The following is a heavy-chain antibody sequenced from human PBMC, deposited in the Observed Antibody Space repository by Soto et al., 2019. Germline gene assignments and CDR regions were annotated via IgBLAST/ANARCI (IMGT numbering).Heavy chain of an antibody. CDR2: IYYSGST. CDR1: GGSISSGGYY. D-gene: IGHD4-4*01. CDR3: ARVYSNYGIPLYYFDY. Sequence: PSETLSLTCTVSGGSISSGGYYWSWIRQHPGKGLEWIGYIYYSGSTYYNPSLKSRVTISVDTSKNQFSLKLSSVTAADTAVYYCARVYSNYGIPLYYFDYWGQGTLVTVSS. J-gene: IGHJ4*02. V-gene: IGHV4-31*03.